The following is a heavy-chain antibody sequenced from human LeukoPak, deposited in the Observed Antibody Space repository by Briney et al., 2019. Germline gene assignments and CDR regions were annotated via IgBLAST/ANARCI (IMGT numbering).Heavy chain of an antibody. V-gene: IGHV4-4*07. CDR3: AITMVRGARTDY. J-gene: IGHJ4*02. D-gene: IGHD3-10*01. CDR1: SGSISNYY. CDR2: IHNSGST. Sequence: SETLSLTCTVSSGSISNYYWSWIRQPAGKELEWIGRIHNSGSTNYKPSLKSRVTMSIDTSENRFSLRLTSVPAADTAVYYCAITMVRGARTDYWGQGTLVTVSS.